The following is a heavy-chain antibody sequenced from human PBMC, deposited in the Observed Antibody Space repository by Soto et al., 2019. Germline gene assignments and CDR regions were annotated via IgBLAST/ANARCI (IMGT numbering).Heavy chain of an antibody. V-gene: IGHV1-46*03. J-gene: IGHJ4*02. CDR1: GYTFINFY. CDR3: ARDERVITFGGVIVWYLDQ. D-gene: IGHD3-16*02. Sequence: WASVKVSCKASGYTFINFYMHWVRQAPGQGLEWMGMINPNGGSTIYAQKFQGRVTATRDTSTSTVYMELSSLTSGDTAVYYCARDERVITFGGVIVWYLDQWGQGALVTVSS. CDR2: INPNGGST.